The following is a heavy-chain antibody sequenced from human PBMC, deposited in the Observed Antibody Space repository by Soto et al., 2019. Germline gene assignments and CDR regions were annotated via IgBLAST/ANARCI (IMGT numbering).Heavy chain of an antibody. Sequence: QVQLVESGGGLVKPGGSLRLSCAASGFTFSDYYMSWVRQAPGKGLEWISYIGSSGFTIYYADSVNGRFTISRDNAKNSLYLQMNSMRAEDAALYYCARGSLDLVLVPAKFDSWGQGTLVTVSS. CDR1: GFTFSDYY. J-gene: IGHJ4*02. V-gene: IGHV3-11*01. CDR2: IGSSGFTI. D-gene: IGHD2-2*03. CDR3: ARGSLDLVLVPAKFDS.